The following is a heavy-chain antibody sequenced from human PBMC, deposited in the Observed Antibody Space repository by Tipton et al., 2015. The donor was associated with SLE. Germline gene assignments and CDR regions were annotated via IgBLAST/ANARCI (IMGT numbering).Heavy chain of an antibody. CDR3: AKQLDTDYFDY. CDR1: GFTFSSYW. Sequence: SLRLSCAASGFTFSSYWMHWVRQAPGKGLVWVSRINSDGSSTSYADSVKGRFTISRDNAKNTLYLQMNSLRAEDTAVYYCAKQLDTDYFDYWGQGTLVTVSS. J-gene: IGHJ4*02. V-gene: IGHV3-74*01. CDR2: INSDGSST. D-gene: IGHD6-13*01.